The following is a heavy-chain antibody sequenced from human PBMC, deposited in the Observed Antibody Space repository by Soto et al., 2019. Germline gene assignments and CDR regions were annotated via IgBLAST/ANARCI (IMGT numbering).Heavy chain of an antibody. CDR1: GDSIKTNVY. V-gene: IGHV4-4*02. CDR2: IFHNGNT. CDR3: ARDSAVPGETDRVDY. Sequence: QVQLQESGPGLVKPSGTLSLTCTVSGDSIKTNVYCSWVRQPPGKGLEWIGEIFHNGNTYYNPSLKSRVTMSVEKSKHQFSLLLPSVTATDKAMYYCARDSAVPGETDRVDYWGQGILVTVSS. J-gene: IGHJ4*02. D-gene: IGHD6-19*01.